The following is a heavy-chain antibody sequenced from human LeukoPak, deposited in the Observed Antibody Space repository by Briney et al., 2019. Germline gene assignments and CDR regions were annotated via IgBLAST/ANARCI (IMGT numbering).Heavy chain of an antibody. J-gene: IGHJ6*02. CDR1: GFTFSGSA. V-gene: IGHV3-73*01. D-gene: IGHD2-2*01. Sequence: PGGSLRLSCAASGFTFSGSAVDWVRQASGKGLEWVGRIRSKANSSATSYAASVTGRFTISRDDSRNTAYLQMNSLKTEDTAVYYCTRHSDTYCSRANCYVDNFYGLDVWGQGTRVTVSS. CDR2: IRSKANSSAT. CDR3: TRHSDTYCSRANCYVDNFYGLDV.